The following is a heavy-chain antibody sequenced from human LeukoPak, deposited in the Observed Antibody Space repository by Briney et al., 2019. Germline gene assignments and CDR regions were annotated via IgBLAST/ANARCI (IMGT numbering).Heavy chain of an antibody. V-gene: IGHV1-69*05. D-gene: IGHD4-11*01. CDR3: ARDDYNSASAFDI. CDR1: GGTFSSYA. CDR2: IIPIFGTA. J-gene: IGHJ3*02. Sequence: ASVKVSCKASGGTFSSYAISWVRQAPGQGLEWMGGIIPIFGTANYARKFQGRVTITTDESTSTAYMELSSLRSEDTAVYYCARDDYNSASAFDIWGQGTMVTVSS.